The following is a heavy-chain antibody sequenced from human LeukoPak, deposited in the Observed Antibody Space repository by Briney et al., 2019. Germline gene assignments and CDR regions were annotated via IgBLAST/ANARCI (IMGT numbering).Heavy chain of an antibody. CDR3: ARAGIFAVAAGTVDEWDFDY. J-gene: IGHJ4*02. V-gene: IGHV1-3*01. D-gene: IGHD6-13*01. CDR1: GYTFTSCA. Sequence: ASVKVSCKASGYTFTSCAMHWVRQAPGQRLEWMGWINAGNGNTKYSQKFQGRVTITRDTSASTAYMELSSLRSEDTAVYYCARAGIFAVAAGTVDEWDFDYWGQGTLVTVSS. CDR2: INAGNGNT.